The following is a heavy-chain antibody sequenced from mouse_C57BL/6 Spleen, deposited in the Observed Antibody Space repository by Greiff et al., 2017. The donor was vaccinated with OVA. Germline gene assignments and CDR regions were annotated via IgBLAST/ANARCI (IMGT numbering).Heavy chain of an antibody. V-gene: IGHV5-16*01. CDR1: GFTFSDYY. CDR2: INYDGSST. Sequence: EVKLMESEGGLVQPGSSMKLSCTASGFTFSDYYMAWVRQVPEKGLEWVANINYDGSSTYYLDSLKSRFIISRDNAKNILYLQMSSLKSEDTATYYCARSQLLYYFDYWGQGTTLTVSS. D-gene: IGHD4-1*02. J-gene: IGHJ2*01. CDR3: ARSQLLYYFDY.